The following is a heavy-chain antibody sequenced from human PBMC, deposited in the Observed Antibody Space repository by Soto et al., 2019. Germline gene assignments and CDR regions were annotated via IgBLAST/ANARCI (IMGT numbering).Heavy chain of an antibody. CDR3: ARHTYGSGRGWFDP. Sequence: SETLSLTCTVSGGSISSYYWSWIRQPPGKGLEWIGYIYYSGSTNYNPSLKSRVTISVDTSKNQFSLKLSSVTAADTAVYYCARHTYGSGRGWFDPWGQGTLVTVS. V-gene: IGHV4-59*08. D-gene: IGHD3-10*01. CDR1: GGSISSYY. J-gene: IGHJ5*02. CDR2: IYYSGST.